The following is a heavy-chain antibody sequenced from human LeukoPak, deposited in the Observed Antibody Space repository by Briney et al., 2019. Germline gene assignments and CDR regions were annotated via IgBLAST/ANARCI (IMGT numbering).Heavy chain of an antibody. V-gene: IGHV3-74*01. CDR1: GFTFTNNW. D-gene: IGHD3-22*01. Sequence: GGSLRLSCVASGFTFTNNWMTWVRQAPGKGLLWVSHINSDGSSTSYADSVKGRFTISRDNAKNTLFLQMNSLRAEDTAVYYCARFPAALKSSDYYYGDAFDVWGQGTMVTVSS. CDR3: ARFPAALKSSDYYYGDAFDV. J-gene: IGHJ3*01. CDR2: INSDGSST.